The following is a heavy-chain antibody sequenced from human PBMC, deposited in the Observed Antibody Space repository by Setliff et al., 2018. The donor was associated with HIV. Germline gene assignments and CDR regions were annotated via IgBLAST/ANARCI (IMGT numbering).Heavy chain of an antibody. CDR1: GYTFTDYY. V-gene: IGHV1-2*02. D-gene: IGHD3-3*01. J-gene: IGHJ5*02. CDR3: AKPSLAWSPNWFGP. CDR2: INPKSGGT. Sequence: AASVKVSCKASGYTFTDYYMHWVRQAPGQGLEWMGWINPKSGGTNSALKFQGRVTMARDTSISTAYMGLSRLRSDDTAVYYCAKPSLAWSPNWFGPGGQGTLVTVSS.